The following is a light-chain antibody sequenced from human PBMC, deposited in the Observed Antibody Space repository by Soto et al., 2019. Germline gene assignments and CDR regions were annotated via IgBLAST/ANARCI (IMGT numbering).Light chain of an antibody. V-gene: IGKV1-5*03. Sequence: DIQMTQSPSTLSGSVGDRVTMTFRASQTISSCLSCYQQKPGKDPKLLIYKASTLKSGVPSRFSGSGSGTEFILTISSLQPDDFATSYCQQYNCYSEAFGQGTKVDIK. CDR3: QQYNCYSEA. J-gene: IGKJ1*01. CDR2: KAS. CDR1: QTISSC.